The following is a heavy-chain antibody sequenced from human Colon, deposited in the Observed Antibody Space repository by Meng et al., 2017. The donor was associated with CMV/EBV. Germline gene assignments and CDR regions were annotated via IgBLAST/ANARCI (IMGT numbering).Heavy chain of an antibody. Sequence: ETLSLTCAASGFTFSDYIMNWVRQAPGKGLEWVSSISATSTYIYYADSVKGRFTISRDNGKNLVYLQMNNLRAEDTAVYYCARDTTSGSYIHHYGMDVWGLGTTVTVSS. J-gene: IGHJ6*02. CDR2: ISATSTYI. D-gene: IGHD1-26*01. CDR3: ARDTTSGSYIHHYGMDV. CDR1: GFTFSDYI. V-gene: IGHV3-21*06.